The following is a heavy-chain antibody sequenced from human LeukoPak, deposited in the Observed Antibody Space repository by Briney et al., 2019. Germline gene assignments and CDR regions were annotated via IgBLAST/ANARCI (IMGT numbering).Heavy chain of an antibody. J-gene: IGHJ4*02. D-gene: IGHD2-15*01. CDR3: ARDRLRYCSGGSCLHTDY. Sequence: GGSLRLSCAASGFTFSSYAMHWVRQAPGKGLEGVAVISYDGSNKYYADSVKGRFTFSRDNSKNTLYLQMNSLRAEDTAVYYCARDRLRYCSGGSCLHTDYWGQGTLVTVSS. CDR1: GFTFSSYA. V-gene: IGHV3-30*04. CDR2: ISYDGSNK.